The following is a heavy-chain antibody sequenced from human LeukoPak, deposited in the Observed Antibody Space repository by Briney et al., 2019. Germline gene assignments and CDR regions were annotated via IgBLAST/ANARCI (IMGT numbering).Heavy chain of an antibody. Sequence: ASVKVSCKASGYTFTGYYMHWVRQAPGQGLEWLGRINANSGATNYAQNFQGRVTMTRDTSISTAYMELSRLRSDDTAVYYCARVRAAAAGTWYYFDYWGQGTLVTVSS. J-gene: IGHJ4*02. D-gene: IGHD6-13*01. CDR2: INANSGAT. V-gene: IGHV1-2*06. CDR1: GYTFTGYY. CDR3: ARVRAAAAGTWYYFDY.